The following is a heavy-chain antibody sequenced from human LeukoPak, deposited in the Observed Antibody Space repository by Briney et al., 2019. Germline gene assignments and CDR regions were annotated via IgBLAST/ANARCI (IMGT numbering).Heavy chain of an antibody. CDR3: ATDRGYSGYGTFDY. CDR1: GFTFEDYA. D-gene: IGHD5-12*01. J-gene: IGHJ4*02. Sequence: GRSLRLSCAASGFTFEDYAMHWVRQAAGKGLEWGSGISWNSGSIGYADSVKGRFTISRDNAKNTLYLQMNSLRAEDAALYYCATDRGYSGYGTFDYWGQGTLVIVSS. CDR2: ISWNSGSI. V-gene: IGHV3-9*01.